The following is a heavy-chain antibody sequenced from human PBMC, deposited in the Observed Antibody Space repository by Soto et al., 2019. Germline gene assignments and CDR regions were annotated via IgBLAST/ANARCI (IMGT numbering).Heavy chain of an antibody. CDR1: GYTFTSHD. Sequence: QVQLVQSGAEMKKPGASVKVSCKASGYTFTSHDINWMRQTTGQGLEWMGWMNPNSGHTNYAQKFQGRVTMTRDTAISTAYMELTNLRSEDTAISDCASDMSTNWGQGTLVTVSS. CDR2: MNPNSGHT. CDR3: ASDMSTN. V-gene: IGHV1-8*01. D-gene: IGHD2-2*01. J-gene: IGHJ4*02.